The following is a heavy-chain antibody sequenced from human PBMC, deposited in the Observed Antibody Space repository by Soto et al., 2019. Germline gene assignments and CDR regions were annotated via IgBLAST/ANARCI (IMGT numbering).Heavy chain of an antibody. J-gene: IGHJ4*02. D-gene: IGHD4-17*01. CDR1: GYTFTSYA. Sequence: ASVKVSCKASGYTFTSYAMHWVRQAPGQRLEWMGWINAGNGNTKYSQKFQGRVTITRDTSASTAYMELSSLRSEDTAVYYCARVIYGDPAFDYWGQGTLVTVSS. CDR2: INAGNGNT. V-gene: IGHV1-3*01. CDR3: ARVIYGDPAFDY.